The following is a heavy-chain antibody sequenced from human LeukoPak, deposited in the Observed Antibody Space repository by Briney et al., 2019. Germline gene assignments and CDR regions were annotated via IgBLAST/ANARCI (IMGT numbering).Heavy chain of an antibody. CDR2: INPNTGGT. J-gene: IGHJ4*02. CDR1: GYTFTGHY. CDR3: ARDVYYYGSGTSPDY. V-gene: IGHV1-2*02. D-gene: IGHD3-10*01. Sequence: GASVRVSFKASGYTFTGHYIHWVRQAPGQGLEWMGWINPNTGGTNYAQKFQGRVTMIRDTSFNTAYMELSSLRSDDTAVYYCARDVYYYGSGTSPDYWGQGTLVTVSS.